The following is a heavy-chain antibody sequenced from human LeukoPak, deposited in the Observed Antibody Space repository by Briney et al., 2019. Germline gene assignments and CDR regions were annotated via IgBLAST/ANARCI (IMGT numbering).Heavy chain of an antibody. D-gene: IGHD5-18*01. V-gene: IGHV4-59*01. J-gene: IGHJ2*01. CDR3: ARDHGYIYGYWFLDL. CDR2: IYDSGIT. Sequence: SETLSLTCTVSGDSISTYYWSWIRQPPGKGLEWIGYIYDSGITNYNPSLKSRVTISVDTSKNQFYLKLSSVTAADTAVYYCARDHGYIYGYWFLDLWGRGTLVTVSS. CDR1: GDSISTYY.